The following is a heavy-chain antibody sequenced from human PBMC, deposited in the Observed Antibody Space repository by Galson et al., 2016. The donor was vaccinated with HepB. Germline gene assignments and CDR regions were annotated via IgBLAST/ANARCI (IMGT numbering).Heavy chain of an antibody. CDR2: TYYRSKWYN. Sequence: CAISGDSVSTKSAAWNWIRQSPSRGLEWLGRTYYRSKWYNEYAVSVQSRITINPETSKNQFSLQLNSVTLEDTAVYYCARGVPPWALGSLGFHMDVWGQGTTVTVSS. J-gene: IGHJ6*02. D-gene: IGHD1-26*01. V-gene: IGHV6-1*01. CDR1: GDSVSTKSAA. CDR3: ARGVPPWALGSLGFHMDV.